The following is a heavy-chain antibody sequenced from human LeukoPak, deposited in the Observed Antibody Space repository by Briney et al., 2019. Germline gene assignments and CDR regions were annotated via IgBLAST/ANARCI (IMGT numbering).Heavy chain of an antibody. V-gene: IGHV4-39*06. CDR2: IFYS. CDR3: AKSNGYGLVDS. J-gene: IGHJ3*01. Sequence: PSETLSLTCTVSGGSISTSSYYWGWVRQPPGKGLEWIGNIFYSPSLKSRVTISLDTSRNQFPLKLNSVTAAGTAVYYCAKSNGYGLVDSWGQGTMVTVSS. D-gene: IGHD3-10*01. CDR1: GGSISTSSYY.